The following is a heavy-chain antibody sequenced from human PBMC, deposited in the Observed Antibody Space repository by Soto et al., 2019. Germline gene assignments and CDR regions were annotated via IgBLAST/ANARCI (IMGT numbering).Heavy chain of an antibody. J-gene: IGHJ6*02. D-gene: IGHD5-12*01. CDR3: ARGATIKGGGMDV. V-gene: IGHV1-2*04. CDR1: GYTFTGYY. Sequence: QVQLVQSGAEVKKPGASVKVSCKASGYTFTGYYMHWVRQAPGQGFEWMGWINPNSGGTNYAQKLQGWVTMTRDTSIRTAYKELSRLRSDDTAVYYCARGATIKGGGMDVWGQGTTVTVSS. CDR2: INPNSGGT.